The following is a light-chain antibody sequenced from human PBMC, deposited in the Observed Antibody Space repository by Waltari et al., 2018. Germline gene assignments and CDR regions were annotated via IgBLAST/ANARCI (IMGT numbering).Light chain of an antibody. CDR3: SSYTSSSLV. J-gene: IGLJ2*01. V-gene: IGLV2-14*03. CDR2: DVS. Sequence: QSALTQPASVSGSPGQSITIPCTGTSSDAGGYHYVSWYQQHPGEAPKLMIYDVSNRPSGVSNRFSGSKSANTASLTIAGLQAEDEADYYCSSYTSSSLVFGGGTKLTVL. CDR1: SSDAGGYHY.